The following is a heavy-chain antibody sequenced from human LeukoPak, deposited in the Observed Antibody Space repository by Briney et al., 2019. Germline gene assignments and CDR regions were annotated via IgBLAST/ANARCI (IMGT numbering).Heavy chain of an antibody. V-gene: IGHV3-30*02. CDR1: GFTFSTYA. CDR2: IRYDGSQK. CDR3: TKDRGTGTFYFDY. J-gene: IGHJ4*02. D-gene: IGHD1-1*01. Sequence: PGGSLRLSCAASGFTFSTYAMHWVRQAPGKGLEWVGFIRYDGSQKYYADSVKGRFTISRDNSKITLHLQMNSLRAEDTAVYYCTKDRGTGTFYFDYWGRGTQVTVSS.